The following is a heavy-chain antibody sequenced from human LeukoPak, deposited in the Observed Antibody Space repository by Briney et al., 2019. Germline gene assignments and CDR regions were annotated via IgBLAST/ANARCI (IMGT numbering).Heavy chain of an antibody. J-gene: IGHJ4*02. CDR1: GFTVSSNY. CDR3: ARGGDIVVVVAATDY. D-gene: IGHD2-15*01. CDR2: IYSGGST. V-gene: IGHV3-66*01. Sequence: GGSLRLSCAASGFTVSSNYMSWVRQAPGKGLEWVSVIYSGGSTYYADSVKGRFTISRDNAKNSLYLQMNSLRAEDTAVYYCARGGDIVVVVAATDYWGQGTLVTVSS.